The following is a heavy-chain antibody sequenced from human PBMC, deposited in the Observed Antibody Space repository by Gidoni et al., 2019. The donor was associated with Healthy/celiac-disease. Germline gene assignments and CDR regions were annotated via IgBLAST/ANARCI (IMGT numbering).Heavy chain of an antibody. CDR1: GVTFSSYA. J-gene: IGHJ4*02. Sequence: EVQLEESGGGMVQHGGCLRRACAASGVTFSSYAMSWVRQAPGKGLEWVSAISGSGGSPYYADSVKGRFTISRDNSKITLYLQMNSLRAEDTAVYYCAEAVWAYWGQGPLVTVSS. CDR3: AEAVWAY. V-gene: IGHV3-23*04. D-gene: IGHD1-20*01. CDR2: ISGSGGSP.